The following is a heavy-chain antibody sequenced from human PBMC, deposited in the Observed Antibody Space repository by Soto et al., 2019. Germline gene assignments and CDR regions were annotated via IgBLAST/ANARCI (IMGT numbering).Heavy chain of an antibody. D-gene: IGHD4-4*01. J-gene: IGHJ6*02. CDR1: GYTFSDYY. CDR2: INPNNGDT. CDR3: ARRRIAAHGDYNQYVLAV. V-gene: IGHV1-2*02. Sequence: ASVKVSCKPSGYTFSDYYMHWGRQAPGQRPEWMGWINPNNGDTNYAQKVQGRLTITRYTSISTAYMALTSLWSDDSAIYFCARRRIAAHGDYNQYVLAVWGQGTTVTVAS.